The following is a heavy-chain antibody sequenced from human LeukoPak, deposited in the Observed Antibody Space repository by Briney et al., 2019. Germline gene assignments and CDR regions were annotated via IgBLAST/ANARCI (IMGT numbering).Heavy chain of an antibody. CDR2: IYTSGST. V-gene: IGHV4-61*02. J-gene: IGHJ4*02. CDR1: GGSISSGSYY. D-gene: IGHD1-26*01. Sequence: SETLSLTCTVSGGSISSGSYYWTWIRQPAAKGLERIGRIYTSGSTNYNPSLKSQVTISVDTSKNQFSLKLSSVSAADTAVYYCARGDFFGGSYDGFDYWGQGTLVTVSS. CDR3: ARGDFFGGSYDGFDY.